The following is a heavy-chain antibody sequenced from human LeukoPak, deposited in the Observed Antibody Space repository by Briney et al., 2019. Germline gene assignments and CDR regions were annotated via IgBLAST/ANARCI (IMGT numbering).Heavy chain of an antibody. CDR2: VYTSGST. V-gene: IGHV4-4*07. Sequence: SETLSLTCNVSGGSISSYYWSWIRQPAGKGLEWIGRVYTSGSTNYNPSLKSRVTMSVDTSKNLFSLNLTSVTAADTAVYYCAREATVSRYFDYWGQGTLVTDSS. CDR3: AREATVSRYFDY. CDR1: GGSISSYY. D-gene: IGHD4-11*01. J-gene: IGHJ4*02.